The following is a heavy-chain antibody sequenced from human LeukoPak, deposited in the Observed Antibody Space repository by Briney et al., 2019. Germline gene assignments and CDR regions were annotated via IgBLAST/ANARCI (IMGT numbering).Heavy chain of an antibody. J-gene: IGHJ3*01. D-gene: IGHD2-2*01. Sequence: SETLSLTCTVSGGSISTYYFSWIRHPARQGLGRIGHIYTSGRTDYNTHPKSRVTMSVDTSKSQFSLKLSSVTAADTAVYYCARDRHCTSTSYHSDAFDVWGQGTLVTVSS. CDR3: ARDRHCTSTSYHSDAFDV. CDR2: IYTSGRT. CDR1: GGSISTYY. V-gene: IGHV4-4*07.